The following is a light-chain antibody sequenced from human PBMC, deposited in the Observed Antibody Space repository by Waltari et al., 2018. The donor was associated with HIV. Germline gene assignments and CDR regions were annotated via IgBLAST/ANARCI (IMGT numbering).Light chain of an antibody. CDR3: SSYGDSLRVL. Sequence: QSALTQSPSASGSLGQSVTISCTGSSSDIGAYDFVSWFQQHPHSAPKLLLYEVTRRPSTVSARFSGSRSGNTAFLTVAGLQPDDEATYFCSSYGDSLRVLFGGGTNVTVL. CDR1: SSDIGAYDF. J-gene: IGLJ3*02. CDR2: EVT. V-gene: IGLV2-8*01.